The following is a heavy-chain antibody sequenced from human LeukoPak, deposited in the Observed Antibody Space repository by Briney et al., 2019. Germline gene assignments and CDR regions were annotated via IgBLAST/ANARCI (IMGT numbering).Heavy chain of an antibody. Sequence: GGSLRLSCAASGFTVSSNYMSWVRQAPGKGLEWVSIIYNGGGSTYYADSVKGRFTISKDNSKNTLYLQMNSLRAEDTAVYYCARAPHYDPPIDWGQGSLVTVSS. CDR1: GFTVSSNY. V-gene: IGHV3-53*01. J-gene: IGHJ4*02. CDR2: IYNGGGST. CDR3: ARAPHYDPPID. D-gene: IGHD3-3*01.